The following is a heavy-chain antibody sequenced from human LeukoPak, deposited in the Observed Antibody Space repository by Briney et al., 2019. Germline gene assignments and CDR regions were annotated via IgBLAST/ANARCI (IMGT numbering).Heavy chain of an antibody. D-gene: IGHD2-2*01. CDR1: GGTFSSYA. Sequence: ASVKVSCKASGGTFSSYAISWVRQAPGQGLEWMGGIIPIFGTANYAQKFQGRVTITTDESTSTAYMELSSLRSEDTAVYYCARDGCSSTSCYRSAFDWFDPWGQGTLVTVSS. V-gene: IGHV1-69*05. J-gene: IGHJ5*02. CDR2: IIPIFGTA. CDR3: ARDGCSSTSCYRSAFDWFDP.